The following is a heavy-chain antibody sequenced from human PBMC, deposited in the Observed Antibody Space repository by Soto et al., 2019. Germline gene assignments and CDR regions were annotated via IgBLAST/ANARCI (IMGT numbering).Heavy chain of an antibody. J-gene: IGHJ4*02. D-gene: IGHD4-17*01. V-gene: IGHV3-15*01. Sequence: GGSLRLSCAASGFTFSNAWMSWVRQAPGKGLEWVGRIKSKTDGGTTDYAAPVKGRFTISRDDSKNTLYLQMNSLKTEDTAVYYCTTDGGFTISVTTVTCYFDYWGQGTLVTVSS. CDR3: TTDGGFTISVTTVTCYFDY. CDR2: IKSKTDGGTT. CDR1: GFTFSNAW.